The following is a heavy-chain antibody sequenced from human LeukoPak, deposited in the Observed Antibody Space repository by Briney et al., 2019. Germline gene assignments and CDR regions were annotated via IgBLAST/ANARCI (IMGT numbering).Heavy chain of an antibody. CDR3: AKDMNSWRDGSGLGDYFDY. V-gene: IGHV3-23*01. Sequence: GGSLRLSCAASGLTFSSYAMSWVRQAPGKGLEWVSGTSGSGRSIHYADSVKGRFTISRDNSKNTLYLQMNSLRADDTAVYYCAKDMNSWRDGSGLGDYFDYWGQGTLVAVSS. J-gene: IGHJ4*02. CDR1: GLTFSSYA. D-gene: IGHD6-19*01. CDR2: TSGSGRSI.